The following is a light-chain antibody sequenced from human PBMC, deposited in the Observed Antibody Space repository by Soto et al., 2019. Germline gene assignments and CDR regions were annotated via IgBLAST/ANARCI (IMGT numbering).Light chain of an antibody. V-gene: IGKV3D-15*01. CDR1: QSISSN. J-gene: IGKJ1*01. CDR3: QQYNNWPPWT. Sequence: EIVMTQSPATLSVSPGERATLSCRASQSISSNLAWYQQKPGQAPRLLIYGESTRATGIPARFSGSGSGTEFTLTISSLLSEDFAVYYCQQYNNWPPWTFGQGTKVEIK. CDR2: GES.